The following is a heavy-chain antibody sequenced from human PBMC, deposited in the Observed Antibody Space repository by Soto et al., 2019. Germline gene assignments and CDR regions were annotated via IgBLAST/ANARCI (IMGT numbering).Heavy chain of an antibody. D-gene: IGHD2-15*01. CDR2: IYYSGST. J-gene: IGHJ6*03. CDR3: ARGGYCSGGSCYPEYYYYYYMDV. Sequence: SETLSLTCTVSGGSISSYYWSWIRQPPGKGLEWIGYIYYSGSTNYNPSLKSRVTISVDTSKNQFSLKLSSVTAADTAVYYCARGGYCSGGSCYPEYYYYYYMDVWGKGTTVTVSS. V-gene: IGHV4-59*01. CDR1: GGSISSYY.